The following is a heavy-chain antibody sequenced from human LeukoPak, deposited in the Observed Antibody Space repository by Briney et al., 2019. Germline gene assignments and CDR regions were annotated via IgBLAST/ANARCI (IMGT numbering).Heavy chain of an antibody. J-gene: IGHJ4*02. V-gene: IGHV3-30*02. D-gene: IGHD6-13*01. CDR1: GFTFSSSG. CDR3: ANRPPKITAAGTSHDFLY. CDR2: IRIDGSDY. Sequence: GGSLSLSCAPAGFTFSSSGMHWVRQAPGEGMEWVAFIRIDGSDYTYRDSVKGRFTHSRNNSKNTLYLQMNSLRTEDTAVYYCANRPPKITAAGTSHDFLYWGEGTLVTVSS.